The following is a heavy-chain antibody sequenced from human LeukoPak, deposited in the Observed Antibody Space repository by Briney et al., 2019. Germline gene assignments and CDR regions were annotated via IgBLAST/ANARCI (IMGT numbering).Heavy chain of an antibody. CDR2: IYYSGST. CDR1: GGSISSYY. J-gene: IGHJ4*02. D-gene: IGHD3-22*01. V-gene: IGHV4-59*01. Sequence: SETLSLTCTVSGGSISSYYWSWIRQPPGKGLEWIGYIYYSGSTNYNPSLKSRVTISVDTSKHQCSLKLSSVTAADTAVYYCARDSSGWHGGFDYWGQGTLVTVSS. CDR3: ARDSSGWHGGFDY.